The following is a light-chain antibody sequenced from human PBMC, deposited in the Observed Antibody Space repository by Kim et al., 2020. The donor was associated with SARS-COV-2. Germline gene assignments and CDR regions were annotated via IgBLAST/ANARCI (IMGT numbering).Light chain of an antibody. J-gene: IGKJ1*01. CDR3: QNYNDAPWT. CDR2: AAS. CDR1: HGISNY. V-gene: IGKV1-27*01. Sequence: ASVGERVTITCRATHGISNYLAWYQRKPGTVPNLLIYAASTLQSGVPSRFSGSGSGTDFTLTISSLQPEDVATYYCQNYNDAPWTFGQGTKVDIK.